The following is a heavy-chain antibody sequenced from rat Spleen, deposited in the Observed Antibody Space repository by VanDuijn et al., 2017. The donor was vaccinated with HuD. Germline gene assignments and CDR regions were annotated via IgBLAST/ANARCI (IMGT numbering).Heavy chain of an antibody. CDR3: ARGAAIDY. Sequence: EVKLVESGGGLVQPGRSLKLSCAASGFTFSNYGMAWVRQAPTKGLEWVAIISYDGSRTFYRDSVKGRFTISRDNAKSTLYLQMDSLRSEDTATYYCARGAAIDYWGQGVMVTVSS. CDR2: ISYDGSRT. D-gene: IGHD1-2*01. J-gene: IGHJ2*01. CDR1: GFTFSNYG. V-gene: IGHV5-29*01.